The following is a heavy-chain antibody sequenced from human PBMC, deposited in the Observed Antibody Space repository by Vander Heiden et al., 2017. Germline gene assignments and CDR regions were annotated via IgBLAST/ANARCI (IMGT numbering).Heavy chain of an antibody. V-gene: IGHV3-11*01. CDR1: GFTFSDYY. CDR3: ARDTVDIYYYYYGMDV. D-gene: IGHD5-12*01. J-gene: IGHJ6*02. CDR2: VSSSGSTI. Sequence: QVQLVESGGGLVKPGGSLRLSCAASGFTFSDYYMSWIRQAPGKGLEWVSYVSSSGSTIYYADYVKGRFTISRDNAKNSLYLQMNSLRAEDTAVYYCARDTVDIYYYYYGMDVWGQGTTVTVSS.